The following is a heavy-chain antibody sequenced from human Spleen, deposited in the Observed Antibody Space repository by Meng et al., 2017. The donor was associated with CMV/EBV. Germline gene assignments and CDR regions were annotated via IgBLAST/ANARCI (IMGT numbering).Heavy chain of an antibody. CDR3: AREDIIVVPAAMDV. Sequence: SDSTFAKSGISWVRQAPGQGLEWMGWISVYNGNKHYAQKFQGRVTMTTDTSTSTAYMELKSLRPDDTAVYYCAREDIIVVPAAMDVWGQGTKVTVS. J-gene: IGHJ6*02. D-gene: IGHD2-2*01. V-gene: IGHV1-18*01. CDR1: DSTFAKSG. CDR2: ISVYNGNK.